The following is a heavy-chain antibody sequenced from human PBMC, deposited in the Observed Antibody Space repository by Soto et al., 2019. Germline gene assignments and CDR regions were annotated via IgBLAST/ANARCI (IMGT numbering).Heavy chain of an antibody. CDR1: GFTFSTYW. V-gene: IGHV3-74*01. CDR3: ARDYYASGTH. D-gene: IGHD3-10*01. CDR2: ISENGGIT. Sequence: EVQLVESGGGLVQPGGSLRLSCAASGFTFSTYWVQWVRQVPGEGLMWVSSISENGGITTYADSVKGRFTIFSDNAKNTMYLKMNGLRVEDIAIYYCARDYYASGTHGGQGTLVTVST. J-gene: IGHJ1*01.